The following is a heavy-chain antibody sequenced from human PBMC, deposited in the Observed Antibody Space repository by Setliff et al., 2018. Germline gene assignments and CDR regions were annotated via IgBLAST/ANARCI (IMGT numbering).Heavy chain of an antibody. CDR1: GYTFTSRA. D-gene: IGHD3-3*01. CDR3: ARVLVGYDFWSGYYQTMPHFDY. Sequence: ASVKVSCKASGYTFTSRAMHWVRQAPGQRLEWMGWINTGNDNTKYSQKLQGRVTMTTDTSTSTAYMELRSLRSDDTAVYYCARVLVGYDFWSGYYQTMPHFDYWGQGTLVTVS. V-gene: IGHV1-3*04. CDR2: INTGNDNT. J-gene: IGHJ4*02.